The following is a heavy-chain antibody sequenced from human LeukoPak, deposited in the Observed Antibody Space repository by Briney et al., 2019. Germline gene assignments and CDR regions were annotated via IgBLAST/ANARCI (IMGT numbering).Heavy chain of an antibody. J-gene: IGHJ3*02. CDR3: ARKGDSSGYADAFDI. CDR1: GGSFSGYY. D-gene: IGHD3-22*01. Sequence: SETLSLTCAVYGGSFSGYYWSWIRQPPGKGLEWIGEINHSGSTNYNPSLKSRVTISVDTSKNQFSLKLSSVTAADTAVYYCARKGDSSGYADAFDIWGQGTMVTVSS. CDR2: INHSGST. V-gene: IGHV4-34*01.